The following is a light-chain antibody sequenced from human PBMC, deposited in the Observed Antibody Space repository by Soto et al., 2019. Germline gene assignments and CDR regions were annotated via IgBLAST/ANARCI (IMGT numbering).Light chain of an antibody. V-gene: IGLV2-8*01. J-gene: IGLJ2*01. CDR3: SSYAGSNTDVV. Sequence: QSALTQPPSASGSPGQSVTISCTGTSSDVGGYVSWYQQHPGKAPKLMIYEVTKRPSGVPDRFSGSKSGNTASLTVSGLQAEDEADNYCSSYAGSNTDVVFGGGTKLTVL. CDR1: SSDVGGY. CDR2: EVT.